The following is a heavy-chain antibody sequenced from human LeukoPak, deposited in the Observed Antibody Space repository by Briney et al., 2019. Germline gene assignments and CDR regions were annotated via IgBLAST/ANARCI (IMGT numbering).Heavy chain of an antibody. J-gene: IGHJ5*02. CDR1: GYTFTSYG. Sequence: GASVKVSCKASGYTFTSYGISWVRQAPGQGLEWMGWISTYNGNTNYAHKFQGRVTLTTDTSTSTASMELRSLRSDDTAVYYCARGRYCSDGNCYHNWFDPWGQGTLVIVSS. CDR2: ISTYNGNT. D-gene: IGHD2-15*01. CDR3: ARGRYCSDGNCYHNWFDP. V-gene: IGHV1-18*01.